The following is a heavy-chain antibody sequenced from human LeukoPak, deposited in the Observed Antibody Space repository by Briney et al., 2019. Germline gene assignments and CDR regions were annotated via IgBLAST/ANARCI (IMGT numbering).Heavy chain of an antibody. Sequence: GGSLRLSCAASGFTFNSYSMNWVRQAPGKGLEWVSSISSSSSHIYYADSVKGRFTISRDNAKNSLYLQMNSLRAEDTAVYYCAKGQRIVVVPAAIDYWGQGTLVTVSS. D-gene: IGHD2-2*01. J-gene: IGHJ4*02. CDR2: ISSSSSHI. CDR3: AKGQRIVVVPAAIDY. V-gene: IGHV3-21*04. CDR1: GFTFNSYS.